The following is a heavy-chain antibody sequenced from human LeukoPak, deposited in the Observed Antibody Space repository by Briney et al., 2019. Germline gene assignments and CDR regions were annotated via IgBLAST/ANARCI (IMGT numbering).Heavy chain of an antibody. CDR2: ISYDGSNK. V-gene: IGHV3-30-3*01. D-gene: IGHD1-14*01. CDR1: GFTFSSYA. CDR3: VRYDVDARRFDY. Sequence: GGSLRLSCAASGFTFSSYAMHWVRQAPGKGLEWVAVISYDGSNKYYADSVKGRFTISRDNSKNTLYLQMNSLSADDTAMYYCVRYDVDARRFDYWGQGTLVTVSS. J-gene: IGHJ4*02.